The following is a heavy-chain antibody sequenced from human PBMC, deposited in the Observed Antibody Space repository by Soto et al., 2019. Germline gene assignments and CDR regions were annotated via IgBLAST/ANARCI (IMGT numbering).Heavy chain of an antibody. D-gene: IGHD2-2*01. Sequence: SETLSLTCTVCGGSISRYYWSWIRQPPGKGLEWIGYIYYSGSTNYNPSLKSRVTISVDTSKNQFSLKLSSVTAADTAVYYCARAGRMGVVVPAAIAYWGQGTLVTVSS. CDR1: GGSISRYY. CDR2: IYYSGST. V-gene: IGHV4-59*12. CDR3: ARAGRMGVVVPAAIAY. J-gene: IGHJ4*02.